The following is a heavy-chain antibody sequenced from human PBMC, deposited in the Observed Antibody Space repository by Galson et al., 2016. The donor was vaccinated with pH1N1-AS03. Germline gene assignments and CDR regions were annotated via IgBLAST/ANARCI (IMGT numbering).Heavy chain of an antibody. CDR1: GGSITTDY. D-gene: IGHD3-22*01. CDR3: ARMRVVAASDTSGYYYFDF. J-gene: IGHJ4*02. V-gene: IGHV4-59*08. Sequence: ETLSLTCSVSGGSITTDYWNWIRQPPGKGLEWIGYVSHDGNTNYNPSLYSRVTMSVDTSKNQFSLTLNSVSAADTAVYYYARMRVVAASDTSGYYYFDFWGQGALVTVSS. CDR2: VSHDGNT.